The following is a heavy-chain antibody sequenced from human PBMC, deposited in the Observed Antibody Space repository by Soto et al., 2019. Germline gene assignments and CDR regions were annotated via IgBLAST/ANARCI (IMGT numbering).Heavy chain of an antibody. CDR3: ASAPLNFDWFLGSDY. Sequence: ASVKVSCKASGGTFSSYAISWVRQAPGQGLEWMGGIIPIFGTANYAQKFQGRVTITADESTSTAYMELSSLRSEDTAVYYCASAPLNFDWFLGSDYWGQGTLVTVSS. V-gene: IGHV1-69*13. J-gene: IGHJ4*02. D-gene: IGHD3-9*01. CDR1: GGTFSSYA. CDR2: IIPIFGTA.